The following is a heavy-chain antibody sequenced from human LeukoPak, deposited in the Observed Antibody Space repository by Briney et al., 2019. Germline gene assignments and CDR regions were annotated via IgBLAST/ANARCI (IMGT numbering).Heavy chain of an antibody. CDR2: ISYDGSNK. CDR1: GFTFSSYA. J-gene: IGHJ5*02. V-gene: IGHV3-30-3*01. Sequence: GGSLRLSCAASGFTFSSYAMHWVRQAPGKGLEWVAVISYDGSNKYYADSVKGRFTISRDNSKNTLYLQMNSLRAEDTAVYYCARGPAIFGVVIENWFDPWGQGTLVTVSS. D-gene: IGHD3-3*01. CDR3: ARGPAIFGVVIENWFDP.